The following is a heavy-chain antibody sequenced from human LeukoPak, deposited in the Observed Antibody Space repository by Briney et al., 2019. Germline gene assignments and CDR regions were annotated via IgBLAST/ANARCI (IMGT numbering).Heavy chain of an antibody. CDR2: IYTSGST. D-gene: IGHD1-1*01. Sequence: SETLSLTCTVSGGSISSGDYYWSWIRQPPGKGLEWIGRIYTSGSTNYNPSLKSRVTMSVNTSKNQFSLKLSSVTAADTAVYYCARPGNDVGAFDIWGQGTMVTVSS. CDR1: GGSISSGDYY. J-gene: IGHJ3*02. CDR3: ARPGNDVGAFDI. V-gene: IGHV4-61*02.